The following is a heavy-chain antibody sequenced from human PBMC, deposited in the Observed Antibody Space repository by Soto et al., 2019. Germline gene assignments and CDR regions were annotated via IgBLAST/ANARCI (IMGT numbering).Heavy chain of an antibody. D-gene: IGHD2-2*01. CDR2: TYYRSKWYN. J-gene: IGHJ4*02. CDR3: AREVGYCSSTSCYDYFDY. V-gene: IGHV6-1*01. CDR1: GDSVSSNSAA. Sequence: QSQTLSLTCAISGDSVSSNSAAWNWIRQSPSRGLEWLGRTYYRSKWYNDYAVSVKSRITINPDTSKNQFSLQLNSVTPEDTAVYYCAREVGYCSSTSCYDYFDYWGQGTLVTVSS.